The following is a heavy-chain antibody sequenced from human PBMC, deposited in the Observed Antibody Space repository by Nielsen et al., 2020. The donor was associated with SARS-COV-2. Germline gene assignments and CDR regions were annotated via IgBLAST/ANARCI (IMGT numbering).Heavy chain of an antibody. CDR3: ARDEDSSSSSPLDY. J-gene: IGHJ4*02. V-gene: IGHV3-30*19. Sequence: GESLKISCSASGFTFTTSGMHWVRQAPGKGLEWVAVISYDGSNKYYADSVKGRFTISRDNSKNTLYLQMNSLRAEDTAVYYCARDEDSSSSSPLDYWGQGTLVTVSS. D-gene: IGHD6-13*01. CDR2: ISYDGSNK. CDR1: GFTFTTSG.